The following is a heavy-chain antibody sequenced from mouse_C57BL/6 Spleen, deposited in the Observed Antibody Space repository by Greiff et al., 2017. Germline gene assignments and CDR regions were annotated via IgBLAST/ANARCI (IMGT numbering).Heavy chain of an antibody. J-gene: IGHJ4*01. V-gene: IGHV10-1*01. Sequence: EVKLMESGGGLVQPKGSLKLSCAASGFSFNTYAMNWVRQAPGKGLDWVARIRSKSNNYATYYADSVKDRFTISRDDSESMLYLQMNNLKTEDTAMYYCVRQDWGYAMDYWGQGTSVTVSS. CDR3: VRQDWGYAMDY. D-gene: IGHD4-1*01. CDR1: GFSFNTYA. CDR2: IRSKSNNYAT.